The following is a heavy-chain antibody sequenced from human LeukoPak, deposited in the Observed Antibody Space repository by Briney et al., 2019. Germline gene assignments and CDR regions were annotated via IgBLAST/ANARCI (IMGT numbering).Heavy chain of an antibody. D-gene: IGHD3-22*01. CDR3: ATYYYDSSGFWA. CDR2: VYPGDSDT. Sequence: GEAPQISCKGFGCFFTSYWIGRVRQMPGKGLEGMGIVYPGDSDTRYSPSFQGQVTISADKSITTAYLQWSSLKASDTAMYYCATYYYDSSGFWAWGQGTLVTVSS. V-gene: IGHV5-51*01. J-gene: IGHJ5*02. CDR1: GCFFTSYW.